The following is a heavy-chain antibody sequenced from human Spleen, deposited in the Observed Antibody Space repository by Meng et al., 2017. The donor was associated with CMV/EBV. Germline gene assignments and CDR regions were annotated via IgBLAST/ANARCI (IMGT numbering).Heavy chain of an antibody. V-gene: IGHV4-34*01. CDR2: INHSGST. CDR3: ARENTFMESAFDI. Sequence: SETLSLTCAVYGGSFSGYYWSWIRQPPGKGLEWIGEINHSGSTNYNPSLKSRVTISVDTSKNQFSLKLSSLTAADTAVYYCARENTFMESAFDIWGQGTMVTVSS. J-gene: IGHJ3*02. D-gene: IGHD3-3*02. CDR1: GGSFSGYY.